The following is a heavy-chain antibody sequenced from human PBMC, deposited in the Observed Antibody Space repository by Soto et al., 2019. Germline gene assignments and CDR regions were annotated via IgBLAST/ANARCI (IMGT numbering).Heavy chain of an antibody. Sequence: PGGSLRLSCAASGFTFDDYAMRWVRQAPGKGLEWITGINWNGGSTRYADSVKGRFTISRDNAKNSLYLQMNSLRAEDTALYYCARVKDDSRGYWYFDYWGRGTLVTVSS. J-gene: IGHJ4*02. CDR3: ARVKDDSRGYWYFDY. D-gene: IGHD3-22*01. V-gene: IGHV3-20*04. CDR2: INWNGGST. CDR1: GFTFDDYA.